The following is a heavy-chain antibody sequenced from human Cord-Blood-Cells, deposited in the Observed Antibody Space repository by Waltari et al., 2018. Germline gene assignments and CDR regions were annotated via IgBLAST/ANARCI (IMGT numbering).Heavy chain of an antibody. D-gene: IGHD2-21*02. J-gene: IGHJ6*02. CDR1: GGTFSSYA. CDR2: IIPIFGTA. CDR3: ARVVVVTAIPYYYYCMDV. V-gene: IGHV1-69*01. Sequence: VQLVQSGAEVKKPGSSVKVSCKASGGTFSSYAISWVRQAPGQGLEWMGGIIPIFGTANYAQKFQGRVTITADESTSTAYMELSSLRSEDTAVYYGARVVVVTAIPYYYYCMDVWGQGTTVTVSS.